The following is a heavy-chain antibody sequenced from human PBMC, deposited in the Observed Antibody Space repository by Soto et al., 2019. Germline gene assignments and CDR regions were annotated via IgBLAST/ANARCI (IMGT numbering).Heavy chain of an antibody. J-gene: IGHJ6*01. V-gene: IGHV3-30*03. CDR2: ISYDGSNK. Sequence: QVQLVESGGGVVQPGRSLRLSCAASGFTFSSYGMHWVRQAPGKGLEWVAVISYDGSNKYYADSVKGRFTISRDNSKNTLYLQMNSLRAXXXXXXXXAKDRTYYYY. CDR1: GFTFSSYG. CDR3: AKDRTYYYY.